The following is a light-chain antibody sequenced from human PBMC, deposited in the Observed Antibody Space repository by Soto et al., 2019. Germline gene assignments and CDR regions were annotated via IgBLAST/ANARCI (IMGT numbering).Light chain of an antibody. CDR1: QSVRSN. V-gene: IGKV3-20*01. CDR2: GAS. Sequence: EIVMTQSPATLSVSPGERATLSCRASQSVRSNLAWYQQKPGQAPRLLIYGASTRATGIPDRFSGSGSGTDFTLTISRLEPEDSAVYYCQQYGSSPTWTFGQGTKVDIK. CDR3: QQYGSSPTWT. J-gene: IGKJ1*01.